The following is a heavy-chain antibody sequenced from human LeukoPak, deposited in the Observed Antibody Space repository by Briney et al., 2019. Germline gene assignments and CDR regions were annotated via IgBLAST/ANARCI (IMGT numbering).Heavy chain of an antibody. Sequence: PGGSLRLSCATPGFSLSSYAISWVPQAPGKGLEWVSAISGSGGSTYYADAVKGPFTISRDNSKNTLYLQMNSRRAEDTAVYYCAKQGPSSGYRDYGGQGTLVTVS. V-gene: IGHV3-23*01. CDR2: ISGSGGST. D-gene: IGHD3-22*01. CDR3: AKQGPSSGYRDY. CDR1: GFSLSSYA. J-gene: IGHJ4*02.